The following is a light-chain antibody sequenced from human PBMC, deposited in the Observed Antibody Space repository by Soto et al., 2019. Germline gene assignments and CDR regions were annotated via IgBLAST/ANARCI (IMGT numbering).Light chain of an antibody. CDR1: QSVSRGY. V-gene: IGKV3-20*01. J-gene: IGKJ1*01. CDR3: QQYGSQGT. Sequence: EIVLTQSPGTLSLSPGERATLSGRASQSVSRGYLAWYQQKPGQAPRLLIYGESSRATGIPDRFSGSGSGTDFTLTISRLEPEDFAVYYCQQYGSQGTVGQGTKVEIK. CDR2: GES.